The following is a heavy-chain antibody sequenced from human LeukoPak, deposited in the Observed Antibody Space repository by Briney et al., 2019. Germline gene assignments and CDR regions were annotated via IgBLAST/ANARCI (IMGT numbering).Heavy chain of an antibody. V-gene: IGHV3-23*01. D-gene: IGHD3-3*01. Sequence: GGSLRLSCTASGFIFRTHAMSWVRQAPGKGLESLSTITITDGGAYYIDSVKGRFTMSRDNSKNTLYLQMNSLRAEDTAVYYCTREAWRPYLDYWGQGTLVTVSS. CDR2: ITITDGGA. J-gene: IGHJ4*02. CDR3: TREAWRPYLDY. CDR1: GFIFRTHA.